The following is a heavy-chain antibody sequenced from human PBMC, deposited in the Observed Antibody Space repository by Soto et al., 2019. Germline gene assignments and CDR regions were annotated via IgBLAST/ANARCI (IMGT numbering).Heavy chain of an antibody. D-gene: IGHD3-10*01. V-gene: IGHV3-53*05. CDR1: GSTVSSSN. CDR2: IDSGGST. J-gene: IGHJ6*02. Sequence: GGSLRLSCAAPGSTVSSSNINWSRKVPGNGLEWVSVIDSGGSTDHADSVKGRFTISTDNSKNTVFLQMNSLTAEDTAVYYCARDGPYYYASRMDVWGQGTTVTVSS. CDR3: ARDGPYYYASRMDV.